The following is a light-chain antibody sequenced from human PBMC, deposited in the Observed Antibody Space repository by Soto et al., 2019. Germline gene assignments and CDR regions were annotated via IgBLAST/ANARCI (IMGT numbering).Light chain of an antibody. CDR3: QQYNNWPPLT. V-gene: IGKV3-15*01. CDR1: QSVSSD. Sequence: IVLTHSPGSLSLSPVERSTLYFSSSQSVSSDLAWYQQKPGQAPRLLIYSASTRATGIPGRFSGSGSGTEFTLTISSLQSEDFAVYYCQQYNNWPPLTFGQGTRLEIK. CDR2: SAS. J-gene: IGKJ5*01.